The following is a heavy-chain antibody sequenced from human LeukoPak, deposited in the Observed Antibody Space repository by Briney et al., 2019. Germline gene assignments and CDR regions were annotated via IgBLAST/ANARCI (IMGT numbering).Heavy chain of an antibody. CDR3: ARRSGSDALDI. CDR1: AYSFTSYW. CDR2: IYPGDSYT. J-gene: IGHJ3*02. D-gene: IGHD3-10*01. Sequence: PGESLKISCKGSAYSFTSYWIAWVHQMPGKGLEWMGIIYPGDSYTTYSPSFQGQVTISADRSISTAYLQWRSLKASDTAMYYCARRSGSDALDIWGQGTMVTVSS. V-gene: IGHV5-51*07.